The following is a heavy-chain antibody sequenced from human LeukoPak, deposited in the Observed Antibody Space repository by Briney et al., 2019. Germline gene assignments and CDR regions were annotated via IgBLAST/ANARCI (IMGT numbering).Heavy chain of an antibody. CDR2: IYYSGST. Sequence: SQTLSLTCTVSGGSISSGDYYWSWIRQPPGKGLEWIGYIYYSGSTYYNPSLKSQVTISVDTSKNQFSLKLSSVTAADTAVYYCARSLYDFWSGSKEETFDIWGQGTMVTVSS. CDR1: GGSISSGDYY. CDR3: ARSLYDFWSGSKEETFDI. V-gene: IGHV4-30-4*01. J-gene: IGHJ3*02. D-gene: IGHD3-3*01.